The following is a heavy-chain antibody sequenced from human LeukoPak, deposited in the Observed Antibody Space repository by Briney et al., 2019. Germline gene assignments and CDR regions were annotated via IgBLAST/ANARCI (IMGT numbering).Heavy chain of an antibody. V-gene: IGHV1-46*01. CDR2: INPSGGST. CDR3: ARVVLSAERGFGWFDP. D-gene: IGHD2-8*01. Sequence: ASVKVSCKASGYTFTGYYMHWVRQAPGQGLEWMGIINPSGGSTSYAQKFQGRVTMTRDMSTSTVYMELSSLRSEDTAVYYCARVVLSAERGFGWFDPWGQGTLVTVSS. J-gene: IGHJ5*02. CDR1: GYTFTGYY.